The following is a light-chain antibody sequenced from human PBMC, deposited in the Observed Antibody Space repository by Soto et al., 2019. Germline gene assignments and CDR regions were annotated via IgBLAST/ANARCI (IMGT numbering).Light chain of an antibody. Sequence: QSVLTQPPSVSGAPGQRVTISCTGSSSNIGAGYDVHWYQHLPGTAPKLLIYGNNNRPSGVPDRFSGSRSGTSASLAITGLQTEDEADYYCQSYDSSLNGVVFGGGTKVTVL. CDR3: QSYDSSLNGVV. V-gene: IGLV1-40*01. J-gene: IGLJ2*01. CDR2: GNN. CDR1: SSNIGAGYD.